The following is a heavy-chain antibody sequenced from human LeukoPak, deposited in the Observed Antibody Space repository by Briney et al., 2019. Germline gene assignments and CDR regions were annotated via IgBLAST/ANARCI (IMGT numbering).Heavy chain of an antibody. CDR1: GFTFSSHW. CDR2: INGDGSNT. D-gene: IGHD6-25*01. CDR3: ARDRVLVAELDN. J-gene: IGHJ4*02. V-gene: IGHV3-74*03. Sequence: GGSLRLSCAASGFTFSSHWMHWVRQAPGKGLVWVSRINGDGSNTTYADSVKGRFTISRDNSKNTLYLQMNSLRIEDTAVYYCARDRVLVAELDNWGQGTLVTVSS.